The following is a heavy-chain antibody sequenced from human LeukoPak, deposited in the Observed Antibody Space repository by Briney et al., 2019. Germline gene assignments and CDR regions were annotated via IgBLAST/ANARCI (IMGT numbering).Heavy chain of an antibody. Sequence: VASVKVSCKASGYTFTSYGISWVRQAPGQGLEWMGWISAYNGNTNYTQKFQGGVTMTTDTSTSTAYMELRSLTSDDTAVYYCAKEDGFGLMNPWGQGTLVTVSS. V-gene: IGHV1-18*01. CDR1: GYTFTSYG. CDR3: AKEDGFGLMNP. D-gene: IGHD3-3*01. CDR2: ISAYNGNT. J-gene: IGHJ5*02.